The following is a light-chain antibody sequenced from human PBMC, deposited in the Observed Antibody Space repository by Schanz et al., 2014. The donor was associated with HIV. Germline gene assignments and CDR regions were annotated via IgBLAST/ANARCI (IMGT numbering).Light chain of an antibody. CDR3: ASYTGSNQGV. V-gene: IGLV2-8*01. CDR1: GTDVGGYNY. CDR2: EGT. J-gene: IGLJ3*02. Sequence: QSALTQPPSASGSPGQSVTISCTGTGTDVGGYNYLSWDQHHPGEAPKLIIYEGTKRPSGVPDRFSGSKSGRTASLTVSGLQAEDEADYYCASYTGSNQGVFGGGTKLTVL.